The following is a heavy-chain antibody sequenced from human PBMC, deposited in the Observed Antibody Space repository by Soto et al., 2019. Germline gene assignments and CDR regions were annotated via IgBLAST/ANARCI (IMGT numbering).Heavy chain of an antibody. D-gene: IGHD5-12*01. Sequence: EVQLLESGGGGVQPGGSLRLSCAASGFIFSGYAMTWVRQTPGKGLEWVSAITSSGSSTYFADSLKGRITISRDNSKNTLSLQMDSLRVEDTAIYYCAKGVEGYVVSSFDSWGQGALVTVSS. CDR1: GFIFSGYA. V-gene: IGHV3-23*01. J-gene: IGHJ4*02. CDR2: ITSSGSST. CDR3: AKGVEGYVVSSFDS.